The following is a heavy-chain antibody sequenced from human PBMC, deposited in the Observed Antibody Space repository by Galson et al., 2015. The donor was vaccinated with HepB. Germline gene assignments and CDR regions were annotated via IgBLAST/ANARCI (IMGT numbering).Heavy chain of an antibody. CDR2: INHSGST. J-gene: IGHJ3*02. Sequence: LSLTCAVYGGSFSGYYWSWIRQPPGKGLEWIGEINHSGSTNYNPSLKSRVTISVDTPKNQFSLKLSSVTAADTAVYYCARDRVDTAMVIDYAFDIWGQGTMVTVSS. CDR1: GGSFSGYY. D-gene: IGHD5-18*01. V-gene: IGHV4-34*01. CDR3: ARDRVDTAMVIDYAFDI.